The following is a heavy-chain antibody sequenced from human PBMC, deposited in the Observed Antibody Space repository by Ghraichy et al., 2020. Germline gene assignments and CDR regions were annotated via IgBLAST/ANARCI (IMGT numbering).Heavy chain of an antibody. J-gene: IGHJ4*02. CDR3: ASSGYRGNYYFDY. CDR1: GGTFSSYA. V-gene: IGHV1-69*13. CDR2: IIPIFGTA. Sequence: SVKVSCKASGGTFSSYAISWVRQAPGQGLEWMGGIIPIFGTANYAQKFQGRVTITADESTSTAYMELSSLRSEDTAVYYCASSGYRGNYYFDYWGQGTLVTVSS. D-gene: IGHD5-18*01.